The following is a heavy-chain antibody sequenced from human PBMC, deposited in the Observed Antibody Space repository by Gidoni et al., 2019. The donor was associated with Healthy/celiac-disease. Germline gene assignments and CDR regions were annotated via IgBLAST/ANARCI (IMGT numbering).Heavy chain of an antibody. J-gene: IGHJ6*02. V-gene: IGHV1-2*02. CDR1: GYTFTGYY. D-gene: IGHD2-2*01. CDR2: INPNSGGT. CDR3: ARDRTSHWVRQVLRGMDV. Sequence: QVQLVQSGAEVKKPGASVKVSCKASGYTFTGYYMHWVRQAPGQGLEWMGWINPNSGGTNYAQKFQGRVTMTRDTSISTAYMELSRLRSDDTAVYYCARDRTSHWVRQVLRGMDVWGQGTTVTVSS.